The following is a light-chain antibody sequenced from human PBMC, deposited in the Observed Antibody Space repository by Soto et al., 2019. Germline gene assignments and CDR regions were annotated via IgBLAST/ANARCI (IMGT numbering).Light chain of an antibody. CDR3: QQYHTYST. CDR1: QGIKSY. Sequence: IQLTQSPSSLSASVGDRVTITCRASQGIKSYLAWYQQKPGKAPKLLIYAASTLQSGVPSRFSGSGSGTEFTLTISSLQPDDFATYYCQQYHTYSTFGQGTKVDIK. CDR2: AAS. V-gene: IGKV1-9*01. J-gene: IGKJ1*01.